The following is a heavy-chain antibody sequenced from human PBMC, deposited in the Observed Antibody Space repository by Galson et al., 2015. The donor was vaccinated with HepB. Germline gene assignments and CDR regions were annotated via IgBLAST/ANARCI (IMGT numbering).Heavy chain of an antibody. Sequence: SVKVSCKASRGTFSSYAISWVRQAPGQGLEWMGGIIPIFGTANYAQKFQGRVTITADESTSTAYMELSSLRSEDTAVYYCARRMAAAGGYYYMDVWGKGTTVTVSS. V-gene: IGHV1-69*13. J-gene: IGHJ6*03. D-gene: IGHD6-13*01. CDR2: IIPIFGTA. CDR3: ARRMAAAGGYYYMDV. CDR1: RGTFSSYA.